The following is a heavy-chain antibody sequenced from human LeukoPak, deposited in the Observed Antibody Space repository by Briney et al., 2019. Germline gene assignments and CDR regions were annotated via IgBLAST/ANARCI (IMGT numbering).Heavy chain of an antibody. D-gene: IGHD3-22*01. CDR2: INTDGRIT. CDR1: GFSFRNYA. J-gene: IGHJ4*02. V-gene: IGHV3-64*02. Sequence: GGSLGLSCVASGFSFRNYAIHWVRQAPGKGLEYVSVINTDGRITYYADSVKGRFTISRDNSKNTLYLQMNSLRAEDTAVYYCAKDRLHSSGYLNDYWGQGTLVTVSS. CDR3: AKDRLHSSGYLNDY.